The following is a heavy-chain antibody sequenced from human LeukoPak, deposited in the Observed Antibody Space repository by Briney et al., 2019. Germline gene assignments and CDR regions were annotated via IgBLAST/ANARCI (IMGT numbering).Heavy chain of an antibody. J-gene: IGHJ3*02. CDR2: IYHTGST. Sequence: TSETLSLTCTVSAGSINTYYCSWIRQPPGKGLEWIGYIYHTGSTNYNLSLKSRVTISVDMSKNQFSLKLSSVTAADTAVYYCARHDTGIAVAVRDAFDIWGQGRMVTVSS. D-gene: IGHD6-19*01. CDR3: ARHDTGIAVAVRDAFDI. V-gene: IGHV4-59*08. CDR1: AGSINTYY.